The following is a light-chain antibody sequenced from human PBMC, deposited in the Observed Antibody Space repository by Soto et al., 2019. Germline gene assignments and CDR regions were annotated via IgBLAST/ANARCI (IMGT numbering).Light chain of an antibody. CDR1: QSGSSNY. J-gene: IGKJ1*01. CDR3: QRYINSHGWT. V-gene: IGKV3-20*01. Sequence: EIVLTQSPGTLSLSPGDRATLSCRASQSGSSNYLAWYQQKPGQAPRLLIYGASSRATGIPDRFSGSGSGTDFTLIISRLEPEDFAVYYCQRYINSHGWTFGQGTKVDIK. CDR2: GAS.